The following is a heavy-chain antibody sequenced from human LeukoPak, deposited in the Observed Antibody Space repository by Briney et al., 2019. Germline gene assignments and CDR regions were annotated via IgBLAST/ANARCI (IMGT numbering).Heavy chain of an antibody. J-gene: IGHJ4*02. D-gene: IGHD6-13*01. CDR1: GGSFSGYY. Sequence: PSETLSLTCAVYGGSFSGYYWSWIRQPPGKGLEWIGEINHSGSTNYNPSLKSRVTISVDTSKNQFSLKLSSVTAADTAVYYCARCPIVYGSSWYVWAGFDYWGQGTLVTVSS. CDR3: ARCPIVYGSSWYVWAGFDY. CDR2: INHSGST. V-gene: IGHV4-34*01.